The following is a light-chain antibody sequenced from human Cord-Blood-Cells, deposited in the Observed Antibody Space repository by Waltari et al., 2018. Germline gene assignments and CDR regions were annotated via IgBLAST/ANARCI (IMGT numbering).Light chain of an antibody. V-gene: IGLV2-14*01. CDR3: SSYTSSSTRE. CDR2: EVS. Sequence: QSALTQPASVSGSPGPSITLSCTGTSSDVGGYNYDAWYQQHPGKAPKLMIYEVSNRPSGVSNRFSGSKSGNTASLTISGLQAEDEADYYCSSYTSSSTREFGGGTKLTVL. CDR1: SSDVGGYNY. J-gene: IGLJ3*02.